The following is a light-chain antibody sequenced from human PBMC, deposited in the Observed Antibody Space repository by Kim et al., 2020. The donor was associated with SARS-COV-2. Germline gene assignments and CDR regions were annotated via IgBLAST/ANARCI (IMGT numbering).Light chain of an antibody. Sequence: QSALTQPPTVSGSPGQSVTISCTGTSSDVGSYNRVFWYQQPPGTAPKLMIYEVTKRPSGVPDRFSGRKSGNMASLTISGLQAEDEADYYCSSYTSGSTWIFGGGTQLTVL. CDR1: SSDVGSYNR. CDR3: SSYTSGSTWI. J-gene: IGLJ2*01. CDR2: EVT. V-gene: IGLV2-18*02.